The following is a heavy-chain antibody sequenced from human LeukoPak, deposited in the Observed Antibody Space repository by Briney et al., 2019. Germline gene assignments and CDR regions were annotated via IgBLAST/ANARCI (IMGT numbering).Heavy chain of an antibody. J-gene: IGHJ1*01. CDR1: GYTFTDYD. Sequence: GASVKVSCQASGYTFTDYDMNWVRQATGQGLEWMGWMNPNSGNTGYAQKFEGRVTMTRDTSITTAYMELSSLRSEDTAVYYCARGPRPSLVRGELFSADWGQGTLVTVSS. CDR2: MNPNSGNT. CDR3: ARGPRPSLVRGELFSAD. V-gene: IGHV1-8*01. D-gene: IGHD3-10*01.